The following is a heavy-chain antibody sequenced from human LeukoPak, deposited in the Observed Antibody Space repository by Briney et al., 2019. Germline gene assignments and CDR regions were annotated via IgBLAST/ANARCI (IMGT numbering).Heavy chain of an antibody. CDR1: GYTFTTHD. J-gene: IGHJ4*02. V-gene: IGHV1-8*01. D-gene: IGHD3-16*01. CDR3: VRTPADGGWDY. Sequence: ASVKVSCKASGYTFTTHDINWVRQATGQGLEWLGWMSPNSGDTGYAQKFQGRVTMTSDSSISTAYMELSSLRSEDTAIYYCVRTPADGGWDYWGQGTLVTVSS. CDR2: MSPNSGDT.